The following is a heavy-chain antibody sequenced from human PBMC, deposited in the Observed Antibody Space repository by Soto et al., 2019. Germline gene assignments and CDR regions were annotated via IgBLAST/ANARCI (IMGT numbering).Heavy chain of an antibody. D-gene: IGHD4-17*01. J-gene: IGHJ3*02. CDR1: GGSISSGGYY. V-gene: IGHV4-31*03. Sequence: PSETLSLTCTVSGGSISSGGYYWSWIRQHPGKGLEWIGYIYYSGSTYYNPSLKSRVTISVDTPKNQFSLKLSSVTAADTAVYYCATAYRDYDALDIWGQGTMVTVSS. CDR2: IYYSGST. CDR3: ATAYRDYDALDI.